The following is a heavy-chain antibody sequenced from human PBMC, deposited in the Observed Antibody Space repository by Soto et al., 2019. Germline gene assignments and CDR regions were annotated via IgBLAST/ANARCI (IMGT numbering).Heavy chain of an antibody. V-gene: IGHV4-31*03. J-gene: IGHJ4*02. Sequence: QVQLQESGPGLVKPSQTLSLTCTVSGGSISSGGYYWSWIRQHPGKGLEWIGYIYYSGSTYYNPSLKRRVTISVATSTHQFSLKLRSVTAADTAVYYCAVSFGVAAAGPFDYWGQGTLVTVSS. CDR3: AVSFGVAAAGPFDY. CDR2: IYYSGST. D-gene: IGHD6-13*01. CDR1: GGSISSGGYY.